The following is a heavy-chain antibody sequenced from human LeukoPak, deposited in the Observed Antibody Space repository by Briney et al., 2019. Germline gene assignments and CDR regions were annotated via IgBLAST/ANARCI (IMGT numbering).Heavy chain of an antibody. CDR2: IKSKTDGGTT. CDR1: GFTFSNAW. J-gene: IGHJ4*02. D-gene: IGHD3-16*02. CDR3: TTYDYVWGSYRYTYYFDC. Sequence: GGSLRLSCAASGFTFSNAWMSWVRQAPGKGLEWVGRIKSKTDGGTTDYAAPVKGRFTISRDDSKNTLYLQMNSLKTEDTAVYYCTTYDYVWGSYRYTYYFDCWGQGTLVTVSS. V-gene: IGHV3-15*01.